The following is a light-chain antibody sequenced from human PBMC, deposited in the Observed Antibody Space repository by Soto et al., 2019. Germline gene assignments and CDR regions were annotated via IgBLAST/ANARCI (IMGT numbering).Light chain of an antibody. J-gene: IGKJ2*01. CDR2: DTS. V-gene: IGKV1-17*03. Sequence: DVQMTQSPSAMSASVGDRVTITCRASQDISRLVAWFQQKPGKAPERLIYDTSTLQVGVPSRFSGGGSGTEFTLAISGLQPEDFATYYCLQHNSYPYTFGQGTKVDSK. CDR3: LQHNSYPYT. CDR1: QDISRL.